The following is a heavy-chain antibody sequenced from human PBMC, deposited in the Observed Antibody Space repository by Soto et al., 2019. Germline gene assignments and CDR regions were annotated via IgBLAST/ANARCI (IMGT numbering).Heavy chain of an antibody. J-gene: IGHJ3*02. CDR2: INHSGST. D-gene: IGHD3-22*01. Sequence: SQTLSVSCAVDCGSFIGYYWSRIRQPPGKGLEWIGEINHSGSTNYNPSLKSRVTISVDTSKNQFSLKLSSVTAADTAVYYCARTRITMIVVVIPDAFDIWGQGTMVTVS. V-gene: IGHV4-34*01. CDR1: CGSFIGYY. CDR3: ARTRITMIVVVIPDAFDI.